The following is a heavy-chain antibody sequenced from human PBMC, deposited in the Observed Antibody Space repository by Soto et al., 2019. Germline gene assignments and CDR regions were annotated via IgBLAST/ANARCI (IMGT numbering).Heavy chain of an antibody. Sequence: GGSLRLSCAASGFTFSGSAMHWVRQASGKGLEWVGRIRSKANSYATAYAASVKGRFTISRDDSKNTAYLQMNSLKTEDTAVYYCTRLSPVVPAAMQPEGYYYYMDVWGKGTTVTVSS. CDR1: GFTFSGSA. V-gene: IGHV3-73*01. J-gene: IGHJ6*03. CDR2: IRSKANSYAT. D-gene: IGHD2-2*01. CDR3: TRLSPVVPAAMQPEGYYYYMDV.